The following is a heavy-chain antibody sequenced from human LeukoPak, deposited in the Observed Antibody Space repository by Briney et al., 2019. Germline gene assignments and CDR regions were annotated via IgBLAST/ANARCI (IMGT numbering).Heavy chain of an antibody. Sequence: GGSLRLSCAASGFTVSSNYMSWVRQAPGKGLEWVSSISGNGVYTYYADSVKGRFTISRDNSKNTLYLQMNSLGAEDTAVYHCAKGASSKPFDYWSQGTLVTVSS. CDR2: ISGNGVYT. J-gene: IGHJ4*02. V-gene: IGHV3-23*01. CDR1: GFTVSSNY. D-gene: IGHD2-2*01. CDR3: AKGASSKPFDY.